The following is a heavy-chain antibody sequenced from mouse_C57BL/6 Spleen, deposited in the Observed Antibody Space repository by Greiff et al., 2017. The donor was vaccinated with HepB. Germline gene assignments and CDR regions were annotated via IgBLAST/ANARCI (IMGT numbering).Heavy chain of an antibody. J-gene: IGHJ3*01. CDR1: GYAFSSYW. Sequence: QVHVKQSGAELVKPGASVKISCKASGYAFSSYWMNWVKQRPGKGLEWIGQIYPGDGDTNYNGKFKGKATLTADKSSSTAYMQLSSLTSEDSAVYFCARRGAYDGYGAYWGQGTLVTVSA. D-gene: IGHD2-3*01. V-gene: IGHV1-80*01. CDR3: ARRGAYDGYGAY. CDR2: IYPGDGDT.